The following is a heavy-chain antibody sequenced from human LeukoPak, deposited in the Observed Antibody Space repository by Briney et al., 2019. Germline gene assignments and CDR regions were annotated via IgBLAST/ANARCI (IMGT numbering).Heavy chain of an antibody. CDR1: GGSISSGGYY. CDR3: AREGAVGAHPNTFDI. V-gene: IGHV4-31*03. J-gene: IGHJ3*02. Sequence: SQTLSLTCTVSGGSISSGGYYWNWIRQHPGKGLEWIGYIYHGGSTYYNPSLRSRVTISVDTSKNQFSLKLSSVTAADTAIYYCAREGAVGAHPNTFDIWGQGTMVTVSS. CDR2: IYHGGST. D-gene: IGHD1-26*01.